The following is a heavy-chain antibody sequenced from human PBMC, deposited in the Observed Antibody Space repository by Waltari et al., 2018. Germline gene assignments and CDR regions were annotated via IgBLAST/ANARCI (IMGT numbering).Heavy chain of an antibody. CDR2: INPNSGCT. CDR3: ARTRGDGYCSGGSCYLLGY. J-gene: IGHJ4*02. Sequence: QVQLVQSGAEVKKPGASVKVSCKASGYTFTGYYMHWVRQAPGQGLEWMGRINPNSGCTNYAQKFQGRVTMTRDTSISTAYMELSRLRSDDTAVYYCARTRGDGYCSGGSCYLLGYWGQGTLVTVSS. CDR1: GYTFTGYY. D-gene: IGHD2-15*01. V-gene: IGHV1-2*06.